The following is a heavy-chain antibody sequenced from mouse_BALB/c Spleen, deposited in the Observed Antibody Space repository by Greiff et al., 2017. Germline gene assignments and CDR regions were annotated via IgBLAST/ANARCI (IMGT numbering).Heavy chain of an antibody. CDR3: ARLDYDGTGGDYYAMDY. D-gene: IGHD2-4*01. CDR2: IYPGDGDT. J-gene: IGHJ4*01. V-gene: IGHV1-80*01. CDR1: GYAFSSYW. Sequence: VQLQESGAELVRPGSSVKISCKASGYAFSSYWMNWVKQRPGQGLEWIGQIYPGDGDTNYNGKFKGKATLTADKSSSTAYMQLSSLTSEDSAVYFCARLDYDGTGGDYYAMDYWGQGTSVTVSS.